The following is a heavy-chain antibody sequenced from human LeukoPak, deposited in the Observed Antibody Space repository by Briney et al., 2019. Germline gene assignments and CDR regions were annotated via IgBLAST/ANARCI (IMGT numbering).Heavy chain of an antibody. CDR1: GYTFTSYG. D-gene: IGHD3-22*01. Sequence: ASVKVSCKASGYTFTSYGISWVRQAPGQGLEWMGWISAYNGNTNYAQKLQGRVTMTTDTSTSTAYMELRSLRSDDTAVYYCARYYYDSRGYPEIDYWGQGTLVTVSS. V-gene: IGHV1-18*01. J-gene: IGHJ4*02. CDR3: ARYYYDSRGYPEIDY. CDR2: ISAYNGNT.